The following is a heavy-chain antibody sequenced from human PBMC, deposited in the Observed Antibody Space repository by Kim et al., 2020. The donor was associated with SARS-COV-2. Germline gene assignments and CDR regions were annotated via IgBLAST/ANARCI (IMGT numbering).Heavy chain of an antibody. J-gene: IGHJ4*02. CDR1: GFTFNTYG. Sequence: GGSLRLSCAASGFTFNTYGMHWVRQAPGKGLEWVAVISYDGSNKYYADSVKGRFPISRDNSKNTLYLQMNSLRIEDTAVYYCAKSFSGSYFGYDYWGQGTLVTVSS. CDR2: ISYDGSNK. D-gene: IGHD1-26*01. V-gene: IGHV3-30*18. CDR3: AKSFSGSYFGYDY.